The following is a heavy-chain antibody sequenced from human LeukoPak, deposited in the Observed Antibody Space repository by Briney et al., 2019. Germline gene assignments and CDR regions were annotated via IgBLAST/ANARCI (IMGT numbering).Heavy chain of an antibody. CDR1: GFIFSSYV. CDR2: ISYDGSNK. J-gene: IGHJ4*02. D-gene: IGHD2-15*01. Sequence: PGRSLRLSGAASGFIFSSYVMHWVRQAPGKGLEWVAVISYDGSNKYNADSVKGRFTISRDNSKNTLYLEMNSLRAEDTAVYYCARGVGRTRAPPLDYWGQGTLVTVSS. CDR3: ARGVGRTRAPPLDY. V-gene: IGHV3-30-3*01.